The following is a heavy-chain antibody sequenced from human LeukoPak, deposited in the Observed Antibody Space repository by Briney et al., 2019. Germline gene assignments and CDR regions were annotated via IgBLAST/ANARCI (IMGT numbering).Heavy chain of an antibody. D-gene: IGHD3-9*01. CDR2: ISSSGTGI. CDR3: ARTSSGRYDILTGYSNY. J-gene: IGHJ4*02. V-gene: IGHV3-11*04. Sequence: GGSLRLSCATSGFTFSDYYMSWIRQAPGKGLECIAYISSSGTGIYYADSVEGRFTVSRDNAKNSLYLQMNSLRAEDTAVYYCARTSSGRYDILTGYSNYWGQGTLVTVSS. CDR1: GFTFSDYY.